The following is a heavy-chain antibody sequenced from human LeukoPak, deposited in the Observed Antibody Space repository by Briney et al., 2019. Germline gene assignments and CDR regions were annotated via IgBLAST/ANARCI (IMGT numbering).Heavy chain of an antibody. CDR2: XCGIVGTT. J-gene: IGHJ5*02. V-gene: IGHV3-23*01. CDR3: AKEDSSGYYHYNWFDP. D-gene: IGHD3-22*01. Sequence: AXCGIVGTTYYPDSVKGRLTISRDNSKNTLYLQMNSLRAEDTAVYYCAKEDSSGYYHYNWFDPWGQGTLVTVSS.